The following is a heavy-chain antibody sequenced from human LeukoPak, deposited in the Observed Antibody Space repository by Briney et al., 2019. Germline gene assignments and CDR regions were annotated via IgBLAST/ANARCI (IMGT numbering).Heavy chain of an antibody. CDR1: GYTFTSNG. V-gene: IGHV1-18*01. CDR2: TSAYNGNT. Sequence: ASVKVSCKASGYTFTSNGISWVRQAPGQGLEWMGWTSAYNGNTNYAQKLQGRVTMTTDTSTSTAYMELRSLRSDDTAVYYCATREGYCGGDCFSGPFDYWGQGTLVTVSS. D-gene: IGHD2-21*02. J-gene: IGHJ4*02. CDR3: ATREGYCGGDCFSGPFDY.